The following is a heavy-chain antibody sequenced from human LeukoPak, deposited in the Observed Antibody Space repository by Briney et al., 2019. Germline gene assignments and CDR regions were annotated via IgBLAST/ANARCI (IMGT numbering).Heavy chain of an antibody. Sequence: GESLKISCKGSGYSFTSYWIVWVRQMPGKGLEWMGIIYPGDSDTRYSPSFQGQVTILADKSISTAYLQWSSLKASDTAMYYCARAKGYCSGGSCYSFDPWGQGTLVTVSS. CDR3: ARAKGYCSGGSCYSFDP. J-gene: IGHJ5*02. D-gene: IGHD2-15*01. V-gene: IGHV5-51*01. CDR2: IYPGDSDT. CDR1: GYSFTSYW.